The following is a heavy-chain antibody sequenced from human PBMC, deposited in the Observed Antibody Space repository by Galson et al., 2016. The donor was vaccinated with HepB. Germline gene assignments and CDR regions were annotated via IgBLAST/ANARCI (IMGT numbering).Heavy chain of an antibody. D-gene: IGHD2/OR15-2a*01. CDR1: GDSVSSNSAA. J-gene: IGHJ6*02. CDR3: ARGKIDYYAMDV. V-gene: IGHV6-1*01. Sequence: CAISGDSVSSNSAAWNWIRQSPSRGLEWLGRTSFRANWFNECAESVKSRISINADTAKNQFSLQLNSVTPEDTAVYYCARGKIDYYAMDVWGQGTTVTVSS. CDR2: TSFRANWFN.